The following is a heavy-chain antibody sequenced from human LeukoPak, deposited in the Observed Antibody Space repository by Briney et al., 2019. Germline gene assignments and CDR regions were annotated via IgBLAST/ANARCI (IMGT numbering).Heavy chain of an antibody. J-gene: IGHJ4*02. CDR1: GFSFSSYA. CDR2: ISGSGFST. V-gene: IGHV3-23*01. Sequence: PGGSLRLSCATSGFSFSSYAMSWARQAPGKGLEWVSAISGSGFSTYYADSVKGRFTISRDNSKNTLCLQMNSLRVEDTAVYYCAKDLFTLPFAGSGFYDYWGQGTLVTVSS. CDR3: AKDLFTLPFAGSGFYDY. D-gene: IGHD3-10*01.